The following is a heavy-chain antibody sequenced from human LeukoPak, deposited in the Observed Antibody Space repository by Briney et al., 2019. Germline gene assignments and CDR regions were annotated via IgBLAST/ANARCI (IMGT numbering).Heavy chain of an antibody. CDR3: ARHRGPVGSPREAGY. CDR2: IYPGDSDT. V-gene: IGHV5-51*01. J-gene: IGHJ4*02. Sequence: GESLKISCKVSGYSFTSYWIGWVRQMPGKGLEWMGIIYPGDSDTRYSPSFQGQVTISADKSISTAYLQWSSLKASDTAVYYCARHRGPVGSPREAGYWGQGTLVTVSS. CDR1: GYSFTSYW. D-gene: IGHD1-26*01.